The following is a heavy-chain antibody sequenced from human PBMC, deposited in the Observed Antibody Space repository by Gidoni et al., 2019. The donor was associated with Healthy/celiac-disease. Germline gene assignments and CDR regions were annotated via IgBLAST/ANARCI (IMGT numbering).Heavy chain of an antibody. J-gene: IGHJ5*02. CDR2: IYYSGST. CDR1: GGSLSSYY. CDR3: ARNYYDSSGYENWFDP. V-gene: IGHV4-59*01. Sequence: QVQLQESGPGLVKPSETLSLTCTVSGGSLSSYYWSWIRQPPGKGLEWIGYIYYSGSTNYNPSLKSRVTISVDTSKNQFSLKLSSVTAADTAVYYCARNYYDSSGYENWFDPWGQGTLVTVSS. D-gene: IGHD3-22*01.